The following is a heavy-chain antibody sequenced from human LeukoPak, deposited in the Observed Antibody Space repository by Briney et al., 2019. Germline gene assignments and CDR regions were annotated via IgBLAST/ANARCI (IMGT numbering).Heavy chain of an antibody. CDR3: AQSPSTYQGGYCSGGSCYPWDYYYYGMDV. V-gene: IGHV3-23*01. D-gene: IGHD2-15*01. CDR2: ISGSGGST. Sequence: XXRQAPGXXXXXXGAISGSGGSTXXADSVKGRVTISRDNSKNTLYLQMNSLRSEDTAVYYCAQSPSTYQGGYCSGGSCYPWDYYYYGMDVWGQGTTVTVSS. J-gene: IGHJ6*02.